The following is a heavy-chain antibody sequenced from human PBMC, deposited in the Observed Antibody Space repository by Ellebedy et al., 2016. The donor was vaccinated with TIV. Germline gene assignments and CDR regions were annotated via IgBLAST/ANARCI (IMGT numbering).Heavy chain of an antibody. CDR3: TTNTH. CDR2: IKSKTDGGTT. J-gene: IGHJ4*02. CDR1: GFIFTDAW. V-gene: IGHV3-15*01. Sequence: PGGSLRLSCAAPGFIFTDAWMAWVRQAPGKGLEWVGRIKSKTDGGTTDYAAPVKGRFTVSRDDSKNTLYLHINSLRTEDTAVYYCTTNTHWGQGTLVTVSS.